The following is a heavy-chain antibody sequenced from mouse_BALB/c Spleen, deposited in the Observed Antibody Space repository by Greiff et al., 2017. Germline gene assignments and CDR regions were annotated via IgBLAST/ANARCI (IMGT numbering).Heavy chain of an antibody. CDR2: IDPANGNT. Sequence: VQLQQSGAELVKPGASVKLPCTASGFNIKDTYMHWVKQRPEQGLEWIGRIDPANGNTKYDPKFQGKATITADTSSNTAYLQLSSLTSEDTAVYYCAREYGYDYAMDYWGQGTSVTVSS. CDR3: AREYGYDYAMDY. CDR1: GFNIKDTY. D-gene: IGHD2-2*01. J-gene: IGHJ4*01. V-gene: IGHV14-3*02.